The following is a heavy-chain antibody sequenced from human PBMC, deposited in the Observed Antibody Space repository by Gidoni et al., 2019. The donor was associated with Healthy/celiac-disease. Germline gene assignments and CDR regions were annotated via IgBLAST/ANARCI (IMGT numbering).Heavy chain of an antibody. V-gene: IGHV4-34*01. J-gene: IGHJ3*02. D-gene: IGHD3-10*01. CDR2: INHSGST. Sequence: QVQLQQWGAGLLKPSETLSLTCAVYGGSFSGYYWSWIRQPPGKGLEWIGEINHSGSTNYNPSLKSRVTISVDTSKNQFSLKLSSVTAADTAVYYCARAPRGPFDIWGQGTMVTVSS. CDR1: GGSFSGYY. CDR3: ARAPRGPFDI.